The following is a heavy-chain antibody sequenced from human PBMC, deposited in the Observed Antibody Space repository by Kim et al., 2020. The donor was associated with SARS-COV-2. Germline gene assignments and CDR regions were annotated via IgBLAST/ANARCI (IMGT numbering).Heavy chain of an antibody. J-gene: IGHJ3*02. Sequence: YGPKFTGRATITAEESKSTDYMELSSLRSEDTAVYYCARERSTIPTLFDIWGQGTMVTVSS. V-gene: IGHV1-69*01. D-gene: IGHD5-12*01. CDR3: ARERSTIPTLFDI.